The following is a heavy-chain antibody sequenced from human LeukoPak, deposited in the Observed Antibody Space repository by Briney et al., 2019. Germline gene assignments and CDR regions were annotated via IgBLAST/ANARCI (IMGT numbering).Heavy chain of an antibody. J-gene: IGHJ6*02. CDR1: GGSISSYC. Sequence: SETLSLTCTVSGGSISSYCWSWIRQPPGKGLEWIGYIYYSGSTNYNPSLKSRVTISVDTSKNQFSLKLSSVTAADTAVYYCARGWPYYYYGMDVWGQGTTVTVS. CDR2: IYYSGST. D-gene: IGHD2-15*01. CDR3: ARGWPYYYYGMDV. V-gene: IGHV4-59*01.